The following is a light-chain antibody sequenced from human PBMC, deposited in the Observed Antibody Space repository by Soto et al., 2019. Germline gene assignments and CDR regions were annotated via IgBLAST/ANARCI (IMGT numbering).Light chain of an antibody. Sequence: DIVMTQSPDSLAVSLGERATINCKSSQNILYISKNKNCLAWYQQKPGQPPKLLIYWTSTRESGVPDRFSGSGSGTDFTLTISSLQAEDVAVYYCQQYYSTPFTFGQGTKLEIK. CDR2: WTS. V-gene: IGKV4-1*01. CDR1: QNILYISKNKNC. CDR3: QQYYSTPFT. J-gene: IGKJ2*01.